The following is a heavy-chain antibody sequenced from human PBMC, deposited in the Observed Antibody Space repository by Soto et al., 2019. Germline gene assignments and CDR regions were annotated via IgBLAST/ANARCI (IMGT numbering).Heavy chain of an antibody. CDR3: ARGVGSGSYYNQYNWFDP. J-gene: IGHJ5*02. D-gene: IGHD3-10*01. CDR1: GYTFTNYG. Sequence: QVQLVQSGGEVKKPGASVKVSCKASGYTFTNYGISWVRQAPGQGLEWMGWINVYNGNTKYAQKVQGRVTMTTDTXTXTXNMERRSLRSDDTAVYYCARGVGSGSYYNQYNWFDPWGQGTLVTVSS. V-gene: IGHV1-18*01. CDR2: INVYNGNT.